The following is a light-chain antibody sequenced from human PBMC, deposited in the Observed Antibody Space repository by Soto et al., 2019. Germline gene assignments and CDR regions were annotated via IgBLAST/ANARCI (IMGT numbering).Light chain of an antibody. Sequence: QSALTQPRSVSGSPGQSVTISCTGTSSDVGGYNSVSWYQQRPGKAPKLMIYVVTKRPSGVPARFSGSKSGNTASLTISGLQAEDEADYYCCSYAGSSLIFGGGTKLTVL. CDR3: CSYAGSSLI. CDR1: SSDVGGYNS. V-gene: IGLV2-11*01. CDR2: VVT. J-gene: IGLJ2*01.